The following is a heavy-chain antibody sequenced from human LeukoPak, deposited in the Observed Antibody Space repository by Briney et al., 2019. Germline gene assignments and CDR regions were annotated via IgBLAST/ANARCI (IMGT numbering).Heavy chain of an antibody. CDR3: ARISRVTTVVTPEFDY. V-gene: IGHV4-59*08. Sequence: SETLSLTCTVSGGSISTYYWSWIRQPPGKGLEWIGYIHYSGSTNYNPFLKSRVTISVDTSKNRFSLKLTSVTAADTAVYYCARISRVTTVVTPEFDYWGQGTLVTVSS. J-gene: IGHJ4*02. CDR2: IHYSGST. CDR1: GGSISTYY. D-gene: IGHD4-23*01.